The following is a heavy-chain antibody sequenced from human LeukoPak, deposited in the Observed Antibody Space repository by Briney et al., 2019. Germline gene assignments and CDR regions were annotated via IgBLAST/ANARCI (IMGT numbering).Heavy chain of an antibody. J-gene: IGHJ5*02. CDR2: IKQDGSEK. CDR1: GGSFSGYY. V-gene: IGHV3-7*03. Sequence: ETLSLTCAVYGGSFSGYYWSWVRQAPGKGLEWVANIKQDGSEKYYVDSVKGRFTISRDNAKNSLYLQMNSLRAEDTAVYYCARSGVVVAPKGWFDPWGQGTLVTVSS. D-gene: IGHD2-15*01. CDR3: ARSGVVVAPKGWFDP.